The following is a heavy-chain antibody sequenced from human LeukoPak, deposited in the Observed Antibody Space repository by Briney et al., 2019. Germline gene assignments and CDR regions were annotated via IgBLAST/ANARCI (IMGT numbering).Heavy chain of an antibody. J-gene: IGHJ5*02. CDR2: IYYSGST. D-gene: IGHD2-2*01. Sequence: SETLSLTCTVSGGSISSYYWSWIRQPPGKGLEWIGYIYYSGSTNYNPSLKSRVTISVGTSKNQFSLKLSSVTAADTAVYYCARHRGYCSSTSCYVRNWFDPWGQGTLVTVSS. CDR3: ARHRGYCSSTSCYVRNWFDP. V-gene: IGHV4-59*08. CDR1: GGSISSYY.